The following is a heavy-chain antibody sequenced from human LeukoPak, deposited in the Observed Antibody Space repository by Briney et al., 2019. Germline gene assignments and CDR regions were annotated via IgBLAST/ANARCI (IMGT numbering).Heavy chain of an antibody. V-gene: IGHV1-69*13. CDR1: GYTFTGYY. CDR3: ARDSGWFDP. Sequence: SVKVSCKASGYTFTGYYMHWVRQAPGQGLEWMGGIIPIFGTANYAQKFQGRVTITADESTSTAYMELSSLRSEDTAVYYCARDSGWFDPWGQGTLVTVSS. J-gene: IGHJ5*02. CDR2: IIPIFGTA. D-gene: IGHD3-10*01.